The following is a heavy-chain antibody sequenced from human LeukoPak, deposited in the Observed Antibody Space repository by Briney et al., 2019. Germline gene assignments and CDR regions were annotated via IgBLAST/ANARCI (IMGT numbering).Heavy chain of an antibody. J-gene: IGHJ4*02. CDR2: MNPNSGNT. Sequence: ASVKVSCKASGYTFTSYDINWVRQATGQGLEWMGWMNPNSGNTGYAQKFQGRVTITRNTSISIAYMELNSLRAEDTALYYCAKDLIRYGSGSYYGYWGQGTLVTVSS. CDR3: AKDLIRYGSGSYYGY. D-gene: IGHD3-10*01. V-gene: IGHV1-8*03. CDR1: GYTFTSYD.